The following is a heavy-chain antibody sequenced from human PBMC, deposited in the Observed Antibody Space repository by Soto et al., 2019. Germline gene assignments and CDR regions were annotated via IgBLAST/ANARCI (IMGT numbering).Heavy chain of an antibody. CDR1: GFTFNIYG. V-gene: IGHV3-30*18. CDR3: AKDQASGQGSFDS. J-gene: IGHJ4*02. CDR2: ISYDGSNQ. Sequence: GGSLRLSCASSGFTFNIYGMHWVRQAPDKGLEWVALISYDGSNQYYADSVKGRFTISRDNSKNTLFLQMNSLRADDTAVYYCAKDQASGQGSFDSWGQGTLVTV.